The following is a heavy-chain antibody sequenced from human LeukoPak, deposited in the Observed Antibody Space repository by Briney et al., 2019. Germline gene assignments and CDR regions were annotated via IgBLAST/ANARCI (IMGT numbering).Heavy chain of an antibody. CDR3: ARGGPTGALDI. CDR2: INEDGGET. J-gene: IGHJ3*02. CDR1: GFTFSSYA. V-gene: IGHV3-7*01. D-gene: IGHD3/OR15-3a*01. Sequence: GGSLRLSCAASGFTFSSYAMTWVRQAPGKGLEWVANINEDGGETYSVDFVKGRFTISRDNAKNSLYLQMNSLRAEDTAVYYCARGGPTGALDIWGQGTMVTVSS.